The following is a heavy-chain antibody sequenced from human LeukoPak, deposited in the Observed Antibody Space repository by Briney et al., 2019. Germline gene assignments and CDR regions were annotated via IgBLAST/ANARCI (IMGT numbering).Heavy chain of an antibody. CDR2: INPSGGST. CDR3: ARDGAVAGTGGWFDP. CDR1: GCTFTSYY. Sequence: GASVKVSCKASGCTFTSYYMHWVRQAPGQGLEWMGIINPSGGSTSYAQKFQGRVTMTRDTSTSTVYMELSSLRSEDTAVYYCARDGAVAGTGGWFDPWGQGTLVTVSS. D-gene: IGHD6-19*01. J-gene: IGHJ5*02. V-gene: IGHV1-46*01.